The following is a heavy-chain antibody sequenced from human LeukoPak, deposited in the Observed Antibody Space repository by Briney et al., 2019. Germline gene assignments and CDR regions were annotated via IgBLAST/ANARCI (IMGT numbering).Heavy chain of an antibody. Sequence: PSETLSLTCTVSGGSISSYYWSWIRQPPGKGLEWIGYIYYSGSTNYNPSLKSRVTISVDTSKNQFSLKLSSVTAADTAVYYCARGRRAVYNWFDPWGQGTLVTVSS. V-gene: IGHV4-59*01. CDR2: IYYSGST. D-gene: IGHD6-19*01. J-gene: IGHJ5*02. CDR1: GGSISSYY. CDR3: ARGRRAVYNWFDP.